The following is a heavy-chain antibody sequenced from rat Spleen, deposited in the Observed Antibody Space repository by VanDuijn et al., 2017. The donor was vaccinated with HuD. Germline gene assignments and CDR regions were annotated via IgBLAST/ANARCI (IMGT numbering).Heavy chain of an antibody. V-gene: IGHV5-7*01. CDR3: ATAGSRISRFAY. J-gene: IGHJ3*01. CDR1: GFTFSNYY. D-gene: IGHD2-7*01. Sequence: EVQLVESDGGLVQPGRSLKLSCAASGFTFSNYYMAWVRQAPKKGLEWVATISYDGSSTYYRDSVKGRFTISRDNAKSTLYLQMDSLGSEDTATYYCATAGSRISRFAYLGQGTLVTVSS. CDR2: ISYDGSST.